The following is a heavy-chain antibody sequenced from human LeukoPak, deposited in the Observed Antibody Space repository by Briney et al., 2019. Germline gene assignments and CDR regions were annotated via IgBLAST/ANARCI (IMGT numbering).Heavy chain of an antibody. V-gene: IGHV1-46*01. Sequence: ASVKVSCKASGYTFTSYYMHWVRRAPGQGLEWMGIINPSGGSTSYAQKFQGRVTMTRDMSTSTVYMELSSLRSEDTAVYYCAREGGDYYDSSGYYRGLLDYWGQGTLVTVSS. CDR3: AREGGDYYDSSGYYRGLLDY. J-gene: IGHJ4*02. CDR2: INPSGGST. CDR1: GYTFTSYY. D-gene: IGHD3-22*01.